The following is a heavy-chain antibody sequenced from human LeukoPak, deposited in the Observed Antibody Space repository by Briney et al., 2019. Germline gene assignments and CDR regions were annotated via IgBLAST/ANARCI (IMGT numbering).Heavy chain of an antibody. CDR2: ISYDGSNK. V-gene: IGHV3-30*14. J-gene: IGHJ4*02. CDR1: GFTFSSYA. CDR3: ARDSGGGDYDY. Sequence: PGGSLRLSCAASGFTFSSYAMHWVRQAPGKGLEWVAVISYDGSNKYYADSVKGRSTISRDNSKNTLYLQMNSLRAEDTAVYYCARDSGGGDYDYWGQGTLVTVSS. D-gene: IGHD4-17*01.